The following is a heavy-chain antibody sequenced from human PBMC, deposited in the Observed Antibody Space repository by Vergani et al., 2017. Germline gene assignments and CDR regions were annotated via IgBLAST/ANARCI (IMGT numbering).Heavy chain of an antibody. J-gene: IGHJ4*02. V-gene: IGHV4-59*04. CDR1: GGSISSYY. CDR3: ARHLSHWDY. Sequence: QVQLQESGPGLVKPSETLSLTCTVSGGSISSYYWSWIRQPPGKGPEWIGNIYYSGSTYYNPSLKSRVTISVDTSKNQFSLKLSSVTAADTAVYYCARHLSHWDYWGQGTLVTVSS. CDR2: IYYSGST.